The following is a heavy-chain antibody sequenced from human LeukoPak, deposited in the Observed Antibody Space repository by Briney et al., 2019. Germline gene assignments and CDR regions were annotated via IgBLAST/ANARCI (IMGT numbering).Heavy chain of an antibody. CDR1: GYTFSSYA. CDR3: ARGLSIAAVGPDGFDF. Sequence: ASVKVSCKASGYTFSSYAITWVRRAPGQGLEWMGWISAYNGNTNYAQNLQGRVTLTTDTTTTTAYMERRSLTSDDTAVYYCARGLSIAAVGPDGFDFWAQGTMVTVSS. D-gene: IGHD6-13*01. J-gene: IGHJ3*01. CDR2: ISAYNGNT. V-gene: IGHV1-18*01.